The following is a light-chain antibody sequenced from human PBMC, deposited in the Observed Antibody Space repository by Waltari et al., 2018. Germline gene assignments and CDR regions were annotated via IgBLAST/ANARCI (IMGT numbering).Light chain of an antibody. CDR2: TVS. CDR1: QSLLHSNGNTY. J-gene: IGKJ1*01. Sequence: DVVLTQSPLSLPVTLGQPASISCRSSQSLLHSNGNTYLIWFKQRPGQSPRRLIYTVSNRDSGVPDRFRGSGSGTDFTLKISRVEAEDVGVYYCMQGTHWPRTFGQGTKVEIK. CDR3: MQGTHWPRT. V-gene: IGKV2-30*02.